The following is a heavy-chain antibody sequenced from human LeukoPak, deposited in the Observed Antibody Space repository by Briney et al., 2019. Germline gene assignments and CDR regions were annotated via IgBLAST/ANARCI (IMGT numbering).Heavy chain of an antibody. CDR2: INPSGGTT. V-gene: IGHV1-46*01. Sequence: ASVKVSCETSGYTFTTYYMHWVRQAPGQGLEWMGIINPSGGTTNYAQKFQGRVTMTRDTSTTTLYMELSSLRSEDTAVYYCARGRPGSGWSFDYSGQGTLVTVSS. CDR3: ARGRPGSGWSFDY. CDR1: GYTFTTYY. J-gene: IGHJ4*02. D-gene: IGHD6-19*01.